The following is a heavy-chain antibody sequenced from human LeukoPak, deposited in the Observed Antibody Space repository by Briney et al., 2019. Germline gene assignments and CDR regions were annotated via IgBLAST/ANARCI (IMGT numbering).Heavy chain of an antibody. D-gene: IGHD1-1*01. CDR1: GFTFSSYS. CDR3: ARAFTRVPFFDY. Sequence: RTGGSLRLSCAASGFTFSSYSMNWVRQAPGKGLEWVSSISSSSSYIYYADSVKGRFTISRDNAKNSLYLQMNSLRAEDTAVYYCARAFTRVPFFDYWGQGTLVTVSS. J-gene: IGHJ4*02. CDR2: ISSSSSYI. V-gene: IGHV3-21*01.